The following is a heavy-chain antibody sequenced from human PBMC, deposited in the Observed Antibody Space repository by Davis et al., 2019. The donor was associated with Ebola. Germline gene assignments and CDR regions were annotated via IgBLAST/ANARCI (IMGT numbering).Heavy chain of an antibody. CDR1: GFTFSTYA. V-gene: IGHV3-23*01. CDR2: ISSGGGAP. J-gene: IGHJ4*02. Sequence: GGSLRLSCAASGFTFSTYAMGWVRQAPGKGLEWVSDISSGGGAPYYADSVKGRFTTFRDNPKNTLYLQMNSLRAEDTALYYCVRDRDFNVDYWGQGTLVTVSS. CDR3: VRDRDFNVDY.